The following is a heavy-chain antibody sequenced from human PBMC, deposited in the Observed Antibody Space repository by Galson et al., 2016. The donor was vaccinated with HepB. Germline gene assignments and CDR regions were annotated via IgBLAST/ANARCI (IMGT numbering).Heavy chain of an antibody. J-gene: IGHJ4*02. V-gene: IGHV4-31*03. CDR1: GDSISSGGYY. D-gene: IGHD1-26*01. Sequence: TLSLTCTVSGDSISSGGYYWSWIRQHPGKGLEWIGHIYYSGSTYYNPSLKSRATISLDTSKNRFSLKLGSVTAADTAVNYCAGGGALGRAGYWGQGTLVTVSS. CDR2: IYYSGST. CDR3: AGGGALGRAGY.